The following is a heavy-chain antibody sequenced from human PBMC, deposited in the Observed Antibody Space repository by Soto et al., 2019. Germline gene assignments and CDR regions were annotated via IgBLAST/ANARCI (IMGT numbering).Heavy chain of an antibody. J-gene: IGHJ4*02. V-gene: IGHV3-64D*06. CDR3: VKAVFSGYYYVPFDY. Sequence: GFLRLSCSASGFTFTNYAMRWVRQVPGKGLEYVSAISSNGGNTYYADSVKGRFTISRDNSKNTLYLQMSSLRTEDTAVYYCVKAVFSGYYYVPFDYWGQGTLVTVSS. D-gene: IGHD3-22*01. CDR2: ISSNGGNT. CDR1: GFTFTNYA.